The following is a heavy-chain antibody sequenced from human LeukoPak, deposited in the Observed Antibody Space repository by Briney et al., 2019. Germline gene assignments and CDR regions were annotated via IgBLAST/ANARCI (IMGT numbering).Heavy chain of an antibody. D-gene: IGHD3-22*01. CDR1: GYTFTGYY. CDR2: INPNSGGT. CDR3: AKGGDYYDSSGYYDDAFDI. Sequence: ASVKVSCKASGYTFTGYYMHWVRQAPGQGLEWMGWINPNSGGTNYAQKFQGRVTMTRDTSINTAYMELTRLRSDDTAVYYCAKGGDYYDSSGYYDDAFDIWGRGTMVTVSS. V-gene: IGHV1-2*02. J-gene: IGHJ3*02.